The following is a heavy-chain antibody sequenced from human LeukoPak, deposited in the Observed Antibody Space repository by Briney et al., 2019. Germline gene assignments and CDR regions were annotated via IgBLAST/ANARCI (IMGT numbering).Heavy chain of an antibody. CDR1: GGSITSYY. J-gene: IGHJ4*02. CDR2: IYYSGST. CDR3: ARGDGVYVY. Sequence: PSETLSLTCTVSGGSITSYYWSWIRQPPGKGLEWIGSIYYSGSTNYSPSLKSRVTISIDTSKNQFSLKLTSVTAADTAVYYCARGDGVYVYWGQGTLVTVSS. D-gene: IGHD5/OR15-5a*01. V-gene: IGHV4-59*01.